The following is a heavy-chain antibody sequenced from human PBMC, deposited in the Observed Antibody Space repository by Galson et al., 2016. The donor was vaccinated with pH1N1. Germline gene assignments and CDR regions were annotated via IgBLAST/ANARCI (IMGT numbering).Heavy chain of an antibody. CDR1: GYTFTIYG. CDR3: ARALRPVSIPSEALDI. J-gene: IGHJ3*02. CDR2: ISPYSGNT. Sequence: SVKVPCKASGYTFTIYGISWVRQAPGQGLEWMGWISPYSGNTKYAQKVQGRVTMTTEKSTGTSYMELRSLTSDDTAVYFCARALRPVSIPSEALDIWGQGTMVTVSS. D-gene: IGHD2/OR15-2a*01. V-gene: IGHV1-18*01.